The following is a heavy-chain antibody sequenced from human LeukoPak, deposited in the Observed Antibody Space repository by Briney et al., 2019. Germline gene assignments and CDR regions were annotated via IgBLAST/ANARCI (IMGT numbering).Heavy chain of an antibody. Sequence: PSETLSLTCTVSGGSISSSSYYWGWIRQPPGKGLEWIGSIYYSGSTYYNPSLKSRVTISVDTSKNQFSLKLSSVTAADTAVYYCASTSLWFGELLDYWGQGTLVTVSS. V-gene: IGHV4-39*01. J-gene: IGHJ4*02. CDR1: GGSISSSSYY. CDR3: ASTSLWFGELLDY. CDR2: IYYSGST. D-gene: IGHD3-10*01.